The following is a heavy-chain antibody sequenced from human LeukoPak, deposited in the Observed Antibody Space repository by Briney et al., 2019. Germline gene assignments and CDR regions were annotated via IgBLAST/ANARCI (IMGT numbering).Heavy chain of an antibody. CDR1: GYTFTGYY. D-gene: IGHD1-26*01. CDR2: INPSSGGT. CDR3: ARDRYSGSYYFDY. J-gene: IGHJ4*02. Sequence: ASVKVSCKASGYTFTGYYMHWVRQAPGQGLEWMGWINPSSGGTNYAQNFQGRVTMTRDTSISTAYMELSRLRSDDTAVYYCARDRYSGSYYFDYWGQGTLVTVSS. V-gene: IGHV1-2*02.